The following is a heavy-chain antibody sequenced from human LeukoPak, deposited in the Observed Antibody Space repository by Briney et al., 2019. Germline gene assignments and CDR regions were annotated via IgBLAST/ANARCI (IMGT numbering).Heavy chain of an antibody. CDR1: GFTVSSKD. CDR2: LYSGGRT. CDR3: ARDVGYRSWFDP. Sequence: GGSLRLSCAASGFTVSSKDMNWVRQAPGKGLEWVSVLYSGGRTYYADSVKGRFTISRDNVKNSLYLQVNSLTAEDTAMYYCARDVGYRSWFDPWGQGTLVTVSS. J-gene: IGHJ5*02. D-gene: IGHD5-18*01. V-gene: IGHV3-53*01.